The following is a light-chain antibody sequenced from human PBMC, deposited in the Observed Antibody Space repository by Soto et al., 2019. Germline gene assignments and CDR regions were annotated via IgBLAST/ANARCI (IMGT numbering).Light chain of an antibody. CDR1: SSNIKTNG. J-gene: IGLJ2*01. Sequence: QSVLAQPPSASGTPGQTVTISCSGGSSNIKTNGVSWYQQLPGAAPKLLTYRNSQRPSVAPDRFSSSKSGTSASLAISGLQSEDEATYHCSTWDDSLNGLIFGGGTKVTVL. CDR3: STWDDSLNGLI. V-gene: IGLV1-44*01. CDR2: RNS.